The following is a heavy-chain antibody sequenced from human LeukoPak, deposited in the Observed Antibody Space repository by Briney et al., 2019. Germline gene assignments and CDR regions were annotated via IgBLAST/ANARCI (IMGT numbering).Heavy chain of an antibody. V-gene: IGHV3-30-3*01. CDR2: ISYDGSNK. D-gene: IGHD3-22*01. CDR3: ARGGLSRYDSSGYSPNY. J-gene: IGHJ4*02. CDR1: GFTFSSYW. Sequence: PGGSLRLSCAASGFTFSSYWMNWARQAPGKGLEWVAVISYDGSNKYYADSVKGRFTISRDNSKNTLYLQMNSLRAEDTAVYYCARGGLSRYDSSGYSPNYWGQGTLVTVSS.